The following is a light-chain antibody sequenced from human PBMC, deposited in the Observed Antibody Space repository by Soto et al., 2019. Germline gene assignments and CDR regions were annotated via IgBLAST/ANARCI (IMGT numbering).Light chain of an antibody. V-gene: IGKV2-28*01. J-gene: IGKJ1*01. CDR2: LGS. CDR3: LQARQTPRT. Sequence: IVMTQSPLSLPVTPGEPASISCRSSHSLLHGNGYNYLDWYLQKPGQSPQLLIYLGSNRASGVPDRFSGSGSGTDFTLKISRVEAEDVGVYYCLQARQTPRTFGQGTKVEIK. CDR1: HSLLHGNGYNY.